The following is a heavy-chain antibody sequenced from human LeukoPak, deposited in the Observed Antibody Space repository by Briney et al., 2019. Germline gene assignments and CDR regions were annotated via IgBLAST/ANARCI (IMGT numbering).Heavy chain of an antibody. V-gene: IGHV7-4-1*02. J-gene: IGHJ6*02. CDR1: GYTFTSYA. D-gene: IGHD4-17*01. CDR3: ARYYGDSPYYYYYGMDV. Sequence: ASVKVSCKASGYTFTSYAMNWVRQAPGQELEWMGWINTNTGNPTYAQGFTGRFVFSLDTSVSTAYLQISSLKAEDTAVYYCARYYGDSPYYYYYGMDVWGQGTTVTVSS. CDR2: INTNTGNP.